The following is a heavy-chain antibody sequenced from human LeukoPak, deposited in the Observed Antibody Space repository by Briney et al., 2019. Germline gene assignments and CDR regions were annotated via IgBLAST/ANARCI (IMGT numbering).Heavy chain of an antibody. CDR1: GYTFTSYY. Sequence: GASVKVSFQASGYTFTSYYMRWVRPAPGQGLEWMGIINPSGGSTSYAQKFQGRVTMTRDTSTSTVYMELSSLRSEDTAVYYCARGIAARAEAVYWGQGTLVTVSS. CDR2: INPSGGST. V-gene: IGHV1-46*01. J-gene: IGHJ4*02. D-gene: IGHD6-6*01. CDR3: ARGIAARAEAVY.